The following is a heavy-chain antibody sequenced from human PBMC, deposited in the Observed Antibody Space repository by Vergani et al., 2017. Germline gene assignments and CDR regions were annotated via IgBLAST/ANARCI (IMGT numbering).Heavy chain of an antibody. J-gene: IGHJ4*02. Sequence: QVQLQESGPGLVKPSGTLSLTCAVSGGSISSGGYYWSWIRQHPGKGLEWIGYIYYSGGTYYNPSLKSRVTISVDTSKNQFSLKLSSVTAADTAVYYGARSDQSSRTIDYWGQGTLVTVSS. CDR1: GGSISSGGYY. V-gene: IGHV4-31*11. D-gene: IGHD2-2*01. CDR2: IYYSGGT. CDR3: ARSDQSSRTIDY.